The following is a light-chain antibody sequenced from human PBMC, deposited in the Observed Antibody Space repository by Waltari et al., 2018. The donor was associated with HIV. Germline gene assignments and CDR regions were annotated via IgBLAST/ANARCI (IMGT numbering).Light chain of an antibody. J-gene: IGKJ1*01. CDR1: QSVLYSSDNKNH. CDR2: WAS. CDR3: QQYYSTWT. Sequence: DIVMTQSPDSLAVSLGGRATIHCKSSQSVLYSSDNKNHLAWYQQKPGQPPKVLIYWASTRESGVPDRFSGSGSGTDFALTISSLQAEDVAVYYCQQYYSTWTFGQGTKVEIK. V-gene: IGKV4-1*01.